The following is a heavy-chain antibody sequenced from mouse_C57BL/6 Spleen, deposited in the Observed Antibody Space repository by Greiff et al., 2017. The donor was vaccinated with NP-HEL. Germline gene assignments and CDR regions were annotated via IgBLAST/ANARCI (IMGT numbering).Heavy chain of an antibody. D-gene: IGHD2-3*01. V-gene: IGHV5-4*01. CDR3: ARDVYDGYLYYAMDY. CDR2: ISDGGSYT. Sequence: EVMLVESGGGLVKPGGSLKLSCAASGFTFSSYAMSWVRQTPEKRLEWVATISDGGSYTYYPDNVKGRFTISRDNAKNNLYLQMSHLKSEDTAMYYCARDVYDGYLYYAMDYWGQGTSVTVSS. J-gene: IGHJ4*01. CDR1: GFTFSSYA.